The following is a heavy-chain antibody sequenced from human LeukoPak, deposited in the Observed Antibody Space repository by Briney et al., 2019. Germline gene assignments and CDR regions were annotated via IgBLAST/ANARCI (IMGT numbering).Heavy chain of an antibody. Sequence: EASVKVSCKASGYTFTGYSMHWVRQAPGQGLEWMGWINPNSGGTKYAQKFQGRVTMTRDTSISTAYMELSRLRSDNTAVFYCARVALAGPELDYWGQGTLVTVSS. V-gene: IGHV1-2*02. CDR1: GYTFTGYS. CDR3: ARVALAGPELDY. CDR2: INPNSGGT. D-gene: IGHD6-19*01. J-gene: IGHJ4*02.